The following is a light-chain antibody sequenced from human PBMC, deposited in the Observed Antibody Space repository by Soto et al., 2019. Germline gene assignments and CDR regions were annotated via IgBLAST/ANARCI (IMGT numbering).Light chain of an antibody. CDR1: SSDVGAFNY. V-gene: IGLV2-14*03. Sequence: QSALTQPASVSGSPGQAITISCSGTSSDVGAFNYVSWYQQHPCKAPKLMIYDVSNRPSGVSNRFSGSKSGNTASLPISGHRAEDEADYYCNSYTRNNTDDFGTGTKVTVL. CDR3: NSYTRNNTDD. J-gene: IGLJ1*01. CDR2: DVS.